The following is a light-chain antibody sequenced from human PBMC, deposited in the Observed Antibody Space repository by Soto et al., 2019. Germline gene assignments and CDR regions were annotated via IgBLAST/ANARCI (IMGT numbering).Light chain of an antibody. CDR3: MQTVQLPGT. CDR1: QSLLYSDGKTY. Sequence: EIVMTQTPLSLSVTPGQPAAISCKSSQSLLYSDGKTYLSWYLQKPGQPPQLLIYEVSNQISGVPKRFSGSGSGTDFTLRISRVEAEDVGVYYCMQTVQLPGTFGQGPKVEIK. CDR2: EVS. V-gene: IGKV2D-29*01. J-gene: IGKJ1*01.